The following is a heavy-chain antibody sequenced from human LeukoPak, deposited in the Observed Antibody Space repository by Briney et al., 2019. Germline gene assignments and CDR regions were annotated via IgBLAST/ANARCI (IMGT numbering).Heavy chain of an antibody. CDR2: ISYDGSNK. D-gene: IGHD3-16*02. CDR3: AKDALISFRGAWSQSDY. CDR1: GFTFSSYG. Sequence: GGSLRLSCAASGFTFSSYGMHWVRQAPGKGLEWVAVISYDGSNKYYADSVKGRFTISRDNSKNTLYLQMNSLRAEDTAVYYCAKDALISFRGAWSQSDYWGQGTLVTVSS. J-gene: IGHJ4*02. V-gene: IGHV3-30*18.